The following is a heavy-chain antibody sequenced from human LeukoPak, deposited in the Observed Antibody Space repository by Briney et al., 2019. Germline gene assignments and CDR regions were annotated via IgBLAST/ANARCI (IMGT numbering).Heavy chain of an antibody. D-gene: IGHD3-16*02. Sequence: ASVKVSCKASGYTFTDYYMHWVRQAPGQGLEWMGWISPNSGGANYAQKFQGRVTMTRDTSISAAYMELSRLRSDDTAVYYCARDLQTGGMIAFGGVITPGDYWGQGTLVTVSS. CDR3: ARDLQTGGMIAFGGVITPGDY. CDR1: GYTFTDYY. CDR2: ISPNSGGA. J-gene: IGHJ4*02. V-gene: IGHV1-2*02.